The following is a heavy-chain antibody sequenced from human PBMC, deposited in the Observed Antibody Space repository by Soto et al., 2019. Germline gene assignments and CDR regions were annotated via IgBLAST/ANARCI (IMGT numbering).Heavy chain of an antibody. D-gene: IGHD4-17*01. CDR1: GGSIRDYF. V-gene: IGHV4-59*01. Sequence: SATLSLTCTFSGGSIRDYFWTWIRQPPGKGLEWIGYIYYSGRTNYNPSLKSRVSISVDTSKNHFSLQLRSVTAADTAGYYCARVGGADCGDSRGLDYCVQGNVV. CDR3: ARVGGADCGDSRGLDY. CDR2: IYYSGRT. J-gene: IGHJ4*02.